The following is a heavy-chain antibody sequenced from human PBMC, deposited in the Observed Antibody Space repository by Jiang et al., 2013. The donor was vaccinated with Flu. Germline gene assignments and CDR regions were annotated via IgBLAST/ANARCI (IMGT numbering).Heavy chain of an antibody. Sequence: GPGLVKPSQTLSLTCVISGDSVSSTSAAWNWIRQSPSRGLEWLGRTYYRSKWYNDYEESVMSRVTINPDTSKNQFSLQLKSVTPEDTGVYYCAREGTGSYIFDDWGQGTLVTVSS. V-gene: IGHV6-1*01. D-gene: IGHD1-26*01. J-gene: IGHJ4*02. CDR1: GDSVSSTSAA. CDR2: TYYRSKWYN. CDR3: AREGTGSYIFDD.